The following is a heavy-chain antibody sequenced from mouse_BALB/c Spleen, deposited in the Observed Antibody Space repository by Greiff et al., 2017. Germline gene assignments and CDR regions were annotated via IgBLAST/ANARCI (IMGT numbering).Heavy chain of an antibody. CDR2: INPNNGGT. V-gene: IGHV1-18*01. D-gene: IGHD1-1*01. J-gene: IGHJ2*01. Sequence: EVQLQQSGPELVKPGASVKIPCKASGYTFTDYNMDWVKQSHGKSLEWIGDINPNNGGTIYNQKFKGKATLTVDKSSSTAYMELRSLTSEDTAVYYCARTGYYGSSYRYYFDYWGQGTTLTVSS. CDR1: GYTFTDYN. CDR3: ARTGYYGSSYRYYFDY.